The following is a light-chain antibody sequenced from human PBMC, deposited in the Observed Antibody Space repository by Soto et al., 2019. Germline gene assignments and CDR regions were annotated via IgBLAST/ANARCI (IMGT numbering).Light chain of an antibody. CDR1: QSITNY. CDR3: QQTYNNPNT. V-gene: IGKV1-39*01. CDR2: GAS. J-gene: IGKJ2*01. Sequence: DIQMTQSPSSLSDSVRDKVTITCRASQSITNYLNWFQQKPGRATKLLIYGASKLQSSVPSRFSGSGFATDFTLIISSLQPEDFATYYCQQTYNNPNTFGQETELDIK.